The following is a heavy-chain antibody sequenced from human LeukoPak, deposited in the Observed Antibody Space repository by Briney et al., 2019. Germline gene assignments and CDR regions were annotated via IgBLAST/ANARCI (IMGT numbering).Heavy chain of an antibody. CDR1: GFTFSSYA. D-gene: IGHD3-10*01. Sequence: GGSLRLSCAASGFTFSSYAMSWVRQAPGKGLEWVSAISGSGGSTYYADSVKGRFTISRDNSKNTLYLQMNSLRAEDTAVYYYAKDYRDYGSGSYSLDYWGQGTLVTVSS. CDR2: ISGSGGST. J-gene: IGHJ4*02. CDR3: AKDYRDYGSGSYSLDY. V-gene: IGHV3-23*01.